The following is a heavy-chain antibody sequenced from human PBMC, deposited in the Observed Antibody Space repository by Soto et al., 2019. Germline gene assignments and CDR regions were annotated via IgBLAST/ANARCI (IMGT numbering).Heavy chain of an antibody. CDR2: IKSKTDGGTT. D-gene: IGHD2-21*02. Sequence: EVQLVESGGGLVKPGGSLRLSCAASGFTFSNAWMNWVRQAPGKGLEWVGRIKSKTDGGTTDYAAPVKGRFTISRDDSQNTLYLQMNSLKTEHTAVYYCTTNLRFPSLGNDYWGQGTLVTVAS. CDR1: GFTFSNAW. CDR3: TTNLRFPSLGNDY. J-gene: IGHJ4*02. V-gene: IGHV3-15*07.